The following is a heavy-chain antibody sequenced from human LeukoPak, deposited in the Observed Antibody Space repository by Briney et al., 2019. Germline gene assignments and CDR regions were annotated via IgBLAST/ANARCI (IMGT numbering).Heavy chain of an antibody. J-gene: IGHJ1*01. Sequence: PSQTLSLTCTVSGDSINSGGYYWSWIRQPPGKGLEWIGEISQSARTNYNPSLKSRVTMSIDKSRNQFSLKMNSVTAADTAVYYCAGVRLGSSGFSEYFEHWGQGTLVTVSS. CDR2: ISQSART. CDR1: GDSINSGGYY. V-gene: IGHV4-30-2*01. D-gene: IGHD3-22*01. CDR3: AGVRLGSSGFSEYFEH.